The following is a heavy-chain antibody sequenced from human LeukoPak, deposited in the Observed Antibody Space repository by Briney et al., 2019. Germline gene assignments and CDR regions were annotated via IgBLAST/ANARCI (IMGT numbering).Heavy chain of an antibody. V-gene: IGHV1-2*02. CDR2: INPNSGGT. CDR3: ARSRITIFGVVTRKTFDY. CDR1: GYTFTGYY. Sequence: GASVKVSCKASGYTFTGYYMHWVRQAPGQGLEWMGWINPNSGGTNYAQKFQGRVTMTRDTSISTAYMELSRLRSDDTAVYYCARSRITIFGVVTRKTFDYWGQGTLVTVSS. D-gene: IGHD3-3*01. J-gene: IGHJ4*02.